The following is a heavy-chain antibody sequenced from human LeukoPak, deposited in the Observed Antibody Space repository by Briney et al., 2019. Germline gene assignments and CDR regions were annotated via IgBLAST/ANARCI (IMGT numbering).Heavy chain of an antibody. Sequence: SETLSLTCTVSGGSISSYYWSWIRQPPGKGLEWIGYIYYSGSTNYNPSLKSRVTISVDTSKNQFSLKLSSVTAADTAVYYCARGEGSGSSFDYWGQGTLVTVSS. CDR1: GGSISSYY. J-gene: IGHJ4*02. CDR3: ARGEGSGSSFDY. CDR2: IYYSGST. D-gene: IGHD3-10*01. V-gene: IGHV4-59*01.